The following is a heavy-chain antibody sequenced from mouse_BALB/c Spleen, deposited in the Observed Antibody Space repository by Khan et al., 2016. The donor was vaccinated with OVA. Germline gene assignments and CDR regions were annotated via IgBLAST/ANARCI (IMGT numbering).Heavy chain of an antibody. CDR3: ASGGDWYFDV. D-gene: IGHD1-1*02. V-gene: IGHV9-3-1*01. CDR1: GYSFTNYG. J-gene: IGHJ1*01. CDR2: INTYTGEP. Sequence: QIQLVQSGPEVKKPGETVKISCKASGYSFTNYGMNWVRQAPGKGLKWMSWINTYTGEPTYADDFKGRFAFSLETSASTAYLQINNLKNEDTATYFCASGGDWYFDVWGAGTTVTVSS.